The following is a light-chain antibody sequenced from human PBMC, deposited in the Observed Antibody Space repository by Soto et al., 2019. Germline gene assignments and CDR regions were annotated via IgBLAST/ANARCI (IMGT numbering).Light chain of an antibody. CDR1: QSVSSSY. V-gene: IGKV3-20*01. CDR3: QQYGSSPRYT. Sequence: EIVLTQSPGTLSLSPGEIATLSCRASQSVSSSYLAWYQQKPGQAPRLLIYCASSRATGIPDRFSGSGSGTDFTITISRLEPEDFSGYYCQQYGSSPRYTFGQGTKLEIK. J-gene: IGKJ2*01. CDR2: CAS.